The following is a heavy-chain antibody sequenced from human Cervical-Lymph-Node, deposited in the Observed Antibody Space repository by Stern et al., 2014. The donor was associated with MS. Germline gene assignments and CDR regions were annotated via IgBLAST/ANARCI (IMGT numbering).Heavy chain of an antibody. CDR1: GGTFNTNV. CDR2: IIPIFGTA. CDR3: ARAAYSTSSYNY. D-gene: IGHD6-6*01. J-gene: IGHJ4*02. V-gene: IGHV1-69*01. Sequence: QVQLVQSGAEVKKPGSSVKVSCKASGGTFNTNVISWVRQAPGQGLEWMGGIIPIFGTALYAQKFQGRVPITANESTRAVYRELSSLRSEDPAVYYCARAAYSTSSYNYWGQGTLVIVSS.